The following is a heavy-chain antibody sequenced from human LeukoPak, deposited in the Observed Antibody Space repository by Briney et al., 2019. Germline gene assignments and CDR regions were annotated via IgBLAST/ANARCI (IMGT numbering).Heavy chain of an antibody. J-gene: IGHJ4*02. Sequence: PGRSLRLSCAASGFTFSSYSINWVRQAPGKGLEWVSYISSSSSTIYYADSVKGRFTISRDNAKNSLYLQMNSLRAEDTAVYYCAGGSIAADYWGQGTLVTVSS. CDR1: GFTFSSYS. D-gene: IGHD6-13*01. CDR2: ISSSSSTI. CDR3: AGGSIAADY. V-gene: IGHV3-48*01.